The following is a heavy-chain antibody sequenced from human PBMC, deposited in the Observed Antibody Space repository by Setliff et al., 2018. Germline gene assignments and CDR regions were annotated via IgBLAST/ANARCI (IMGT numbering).Heavy chain of an antibody. CDR2: IIPLFGTT. CDR1: GGTFNSFL. CDR3: ARALGGISAAGNNWLDS. D-gene: IGHD6-13*01. J-gene: IGHJ5*01. Sequence: SVKVSCKNSGGTFNSFLVSWVRQAPGQGLEWMGGIIPLFGTTKYAQKFQDRITMTADESATTAYMELTSLRSEDTAVYYCARALGGISAAGNNWLDSWGQGTQVTVSS. V-gene: IGHV1-69*13.